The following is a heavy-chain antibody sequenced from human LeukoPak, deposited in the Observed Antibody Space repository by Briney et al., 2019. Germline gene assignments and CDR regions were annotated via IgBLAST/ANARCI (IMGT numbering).Heavy chain of an antibody. D-gene: IGHD3-10*01. CDR1: GGSISSYY. V-gene: IGHV4-59*01. CDR3: ARDSGSFDY. Sequence: PSETLSPICTVSGGSISSYYWSWIRQPPGKGLEWIGYIYYSGSTNYNPSLKSRVTISVDTSKNQFSLKLSSVTAADTAVYYCARDSGSFDYWGQGTLVTVSS. J-gene: IGHJ4*02. CDR2: IYYSGST.